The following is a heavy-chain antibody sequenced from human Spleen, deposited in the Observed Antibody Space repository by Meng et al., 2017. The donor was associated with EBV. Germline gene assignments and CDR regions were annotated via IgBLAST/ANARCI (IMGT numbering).Heavy chain of an antibody. J-gene: IGHJ4*02. V-gene: IGHV1-3*01. CDR3: AKLGGGRRGF. CDR1: GYIFTDYA. D-gene: IGHD3-16*01. Sequence: VRLVHCAADVKKPGAYVEVSCEDSGYIFTDYAMHWVRQAPGERLESMGWINAGDGSTKYSQRFQGRVTFTRDTSASTAYMELSSLKSEDTAVYYCAKLGGGRRGFWGQGTLVTVSS. CDR2: INAGDGST.